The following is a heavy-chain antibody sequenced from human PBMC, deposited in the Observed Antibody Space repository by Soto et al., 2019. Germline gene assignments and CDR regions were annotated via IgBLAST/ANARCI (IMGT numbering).Heavy chain of an antibody. D-gene: IGHD6-13*01. V-gene: IGHV3-30-3*01. J-gene: IGHJ6*02. Sequence: QVQLVESGGGVVQPGRSLRLSCAASGFTFSSYAMHWVRQAPGKGLEWVAVISYDGSNKYYADSVKGRFTISRDNSNNTLYLQMNSLRAEDTAVYYCARDDTAAAGDYYYDGMDVWGQGTTVTVSS. CDR2: ISYDGSNK. CDR1: GFTFSSYA. CDR3: ARDDTAAAGDYYYDGMDV.